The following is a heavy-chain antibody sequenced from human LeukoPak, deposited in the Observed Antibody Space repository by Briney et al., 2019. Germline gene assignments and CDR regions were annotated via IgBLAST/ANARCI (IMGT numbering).Heavy chain of an antibody. Sequence: GSLRLSCEASGFTFSSYSINWVRQAPGKRLEWIGNIYNSGSTNYNPSLKSRVTISVDTSKNQFSLKVSSVSAADTAVYYCARGDGFLFYWGQGTLVTVSS. V-gene: IGHV4-59*01. D-gene: IGHD3-10*01. CDR3: ARGDGFLFY. J-gene: IGHJ4*02. CDR2: IYNSGST. CDR1: GFTFSSYS.